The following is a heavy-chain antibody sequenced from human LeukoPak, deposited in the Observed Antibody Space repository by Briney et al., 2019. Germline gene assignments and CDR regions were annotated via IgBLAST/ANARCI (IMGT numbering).Heavy chain of an antibody. CDR3: ARLGKQWLGMVDY. CDR1: GGSISSYY. D-gene: IGHD6-19*01. CDR2: IYYSGST. J-gene: IGHJ4*02. Sequence: SETLSLTCTVSGGSISSYYWSWIRQPPGKGLEWIGYIYYSGSTNYNPSLKSRVTISVDTSKNQFSLKLSSVTAADTAVYYCARLGKQWLGMVDYWGQGTLVTVSS. V-gene: IGHV4-59*08.